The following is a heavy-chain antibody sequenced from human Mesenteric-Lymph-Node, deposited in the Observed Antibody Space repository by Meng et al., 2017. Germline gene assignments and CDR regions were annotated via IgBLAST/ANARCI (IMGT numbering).Heavy chain of an antibody. CDR2: IYYSGST. Sequence: QVQLQESGPGLVKPSQTLSLTCTVSGGSIRSGGYYWSWIRQHPGKGLEWIGNIYYSGSTYYNPSLKSRVTISVDMSKNQFSLKLSSVTAADTAVYYCARSGSGSYYFDYWGQGTLVTVSS. CDR3: ARSGSGSYYFDY. D-gene: IGHD1-26*01. J-gene: IGHJ4*02. V-gene: IGHV4-31*03. CDR1: GGSIRSGGYY.